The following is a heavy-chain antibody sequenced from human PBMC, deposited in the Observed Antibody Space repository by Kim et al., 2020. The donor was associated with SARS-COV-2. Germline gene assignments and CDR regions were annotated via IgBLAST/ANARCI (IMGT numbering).Heavy chain of an antibody. CDR3: ARVLGEIDY. J-gene: IGHJ4*02. V-gene: IGHV4-59*01. D-gene: IGHD7-27*01. CDR2: GIT. Sequence: GITNDTPSLKARVTISVDTSKNQFSLKLSAVTAADTAVYYCARVLGEIDYWGQGTLVTVSS.